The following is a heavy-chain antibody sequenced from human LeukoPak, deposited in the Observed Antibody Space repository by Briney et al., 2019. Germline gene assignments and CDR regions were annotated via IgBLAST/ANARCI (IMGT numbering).Heavy chain of an antibody. CDR3: ARDDCSGGSCYDAFDI. D-gene: IGHD2-15*01. Sequence: GGSLRLSCAASAFTFSSYSMNWVRQAPGKGLEWVSSISSSGSYIYYADSVKGRFTISRDNAKNSLYLQMNSLRAEDTAVYYCARDDCSGGSCYDAFDIWGQGTMVTVSS. J-gene: IGHJ3*02. CDR1: AFTFSSYS. CDR2: ISSSGSYI. V-gene: IGHV3-21*01.